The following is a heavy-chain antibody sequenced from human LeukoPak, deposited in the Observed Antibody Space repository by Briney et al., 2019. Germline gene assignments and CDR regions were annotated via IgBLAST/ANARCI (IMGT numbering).Heavy chain of an antibody. D-gene: IGHD1-14*01. CDR3: VRGRRNHDNWFDP. V-gene: IGHV3-48*01. CDR1: GFSFSIYG. Sequence: GGSLRLFCAASGFSFSIYGMNWIRQAPGKGLEWVAYTNGNTDTIHYADSVKGRFTISRDNAKSSLYLQMNSLRTEDTALYYCVRGRRNHDNWFDPWGQGTLVTVSS. J-gene: IGHJ5*02. CDR2: TNGNTDTI.